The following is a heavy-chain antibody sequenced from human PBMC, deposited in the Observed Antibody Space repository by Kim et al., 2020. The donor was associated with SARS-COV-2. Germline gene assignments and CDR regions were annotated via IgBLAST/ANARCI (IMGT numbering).Heavy chain of an antibody. D-gene: IGHD6-13*01. CDR2: SYYSGST. CDR3: ARSYSSSWTEDY. CDR1: GGSISSSSYY. Sequence: SETLSLTCTVSGGSISSSSYYWGWIRQPPGKGLEWIGSSYYSGSTYYNPSLKSRVTISVDTSKNQFSLKLSSVTAADTAVYYCARSYSSSWTEDYWGQGTLVTVSS. V-gene: IGHV4-39*01. J-gene: IGHJ4*02.